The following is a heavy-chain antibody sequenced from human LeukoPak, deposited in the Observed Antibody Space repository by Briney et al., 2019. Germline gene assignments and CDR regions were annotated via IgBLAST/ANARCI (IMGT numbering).Heavy chain of an antibody. CDR2: IYTSENI. V-gene: IGHV4-4*07. Sequence: SETLSLTCTVSSGSISSSYWSWIRQPAGKGLEWIGRIYTSENINYNPSLKSRVTMSVDTSKNQFSLKLSSVTAADAAVCYCARDCSGGTCYLGALSYWGQGILVTVSS. D-gene: IGHD2-15*01. CDR3: ARDCSGGTCYLGALSY. CDR1: SGSISSSY. J-gene: IGHJ4*02.